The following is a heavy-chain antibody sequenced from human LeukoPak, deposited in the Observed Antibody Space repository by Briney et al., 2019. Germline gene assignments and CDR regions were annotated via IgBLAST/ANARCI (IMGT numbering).Heavy chain of an antibody. J-gene: IGHJ3*02. CDR3: AAYYYDSFDAFDI. CDR2: IYYSGST. Sequence: NASGTLSLTCTVSGGSISSYYWSWIRQPPGKGLEWIGYIYYSGSTNYNPSLKSRVTISVDTSKNQFSLKLSSVTAADTAVYYCAAYYYDSFDAFDIWGQGTMVTVSS. CDR1: GGSISSYY. V-gene: IGHV4-59*08. D-gene: IGHD3-22*01.